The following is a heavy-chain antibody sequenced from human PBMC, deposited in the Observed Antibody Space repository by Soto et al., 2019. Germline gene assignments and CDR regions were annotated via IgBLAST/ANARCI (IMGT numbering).Heavy chain of an antibody. J-gene: IGHJ6*03. Sequence: PGGSLRLSCAASGFTFSSYSMNWVRQAPGKGLEWVSYISSSSSTIYYADSVKGRFTISRDNAKNSLYLQMNSLRAEDTAVYYCARGGVPAAIGYMDVWGKGTTVTVSS. D-gene: IGHD2-2*01. CDR2: ISSSSSTI. V-gene: IGHV3-48*01. CDR3: ARGGVPAAIGYMDV. CDR1: GFTFSSYS.